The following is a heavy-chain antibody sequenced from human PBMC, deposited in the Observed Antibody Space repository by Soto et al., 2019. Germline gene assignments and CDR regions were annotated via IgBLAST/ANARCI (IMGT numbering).Heavy chain of an antibody. CDR1: GYTFTNYG. J-gene: IGHJ4*02. D-gene: IGHD1-26*01. V-gene: IGHV1-18*04. CDR2: ISAHNGNT. Sequence: QVQLVQSGDEVKKPGASVKVSCKASGYTFTNYGISWVRQAPGQGLHWMGWISAHNGNTNYAQKFQGRVTITADESTSTAYMELSSLRSEDTAVYYCARDGGRHSGGIDYWGQGTLVTVSS. CDR3: ARDGGRHSGGIDY.